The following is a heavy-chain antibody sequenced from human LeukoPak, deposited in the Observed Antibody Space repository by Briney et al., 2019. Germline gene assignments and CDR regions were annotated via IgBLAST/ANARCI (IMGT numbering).Heavy chain of an antibody. CDR1: GFTFSTYW. CDR3: TRVGYIDEGIDY. J-gene: IGHJ4*02. V-gene: IGHV3-7*04. CDR2: MKRDGSEI. D-gene: IGHD5-24*01. Sequence: GGSLRLSCSASGFTFSTYWMSRVRQAPGKGLEWVANMKRDGSEIYYVDSVKGRFTISRDNAKNSLYLQMNSLRAEDTAIYYCTRVGYIDEGIDYWGQGTLVTVSS.